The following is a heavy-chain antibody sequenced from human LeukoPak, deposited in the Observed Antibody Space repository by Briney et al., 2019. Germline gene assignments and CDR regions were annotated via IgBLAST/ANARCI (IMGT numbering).Heavy chain of an antibody. CDR3: ARANVDTAMAYYFDY. V-gene: IGHV1-69*01. CDR2: IIPILGTA. J-gene: IGHJ4*02. D-gene: IGHD5-18*01. Sequence: SVKVSCKASGGTFSSYAISWVRQAPGQGLEWMGGIIPILGTANYAQSFQGRVTITADESTSTAYMELSSLRSEDTAVYYCARANVDTAMAYYFDYWGQGTLVTVSS. CDR1: GGTFSSYA.